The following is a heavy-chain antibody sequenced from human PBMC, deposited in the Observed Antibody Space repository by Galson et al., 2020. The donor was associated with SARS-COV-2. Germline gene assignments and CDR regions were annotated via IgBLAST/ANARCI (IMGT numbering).Heavy chain of an antibody. Sequence: SVKVSCKASGGTFSSYAISWVRQAPGQGLEWMGGIIPIFGTANYAQKFQGRVTITADESTSTAYMELSSLRSEDTAVYYCARDGGSYYDSSGYSNFDYWGQGTLVTVSS. J-gene: IGHJ4*02. D-gene: IGHD3-22*01. CDR1: GGTFSSYA. CDR3: ARDGGSYYDSSGYSNFDY. CDR2: IIPIFGTA. V-gene: IGHV1-69*13.